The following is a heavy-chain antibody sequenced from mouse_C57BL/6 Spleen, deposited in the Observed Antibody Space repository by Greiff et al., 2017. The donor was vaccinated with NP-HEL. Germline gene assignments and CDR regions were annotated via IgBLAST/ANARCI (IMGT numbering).Heavy chain of an antibody. V-gene: IGHV2-2*01. CDR3: ASHYYGSSYGVAY. Sequence: QVQLKQSGPGLVQPSQSLSITCTVSGFSLTSYGVHWVRQSPGKGLEWLGVIWSGGSTDYNAAFISRLSISKDNSKSQVFFKMNSLQADDTAIYYCASHYYGSSYGVAYWGQGTLVTVSA. CDR2: IWSGGST. D-gene: IGHD1-1*01. J-gene: IGHJ3*01. CDR1: GFSLTSYG.